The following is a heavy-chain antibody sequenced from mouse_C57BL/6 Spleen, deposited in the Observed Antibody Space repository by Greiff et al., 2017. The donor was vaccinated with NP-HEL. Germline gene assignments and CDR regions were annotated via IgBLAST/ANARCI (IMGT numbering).Heavy chain of an antibody. D-gene: IGHD1-1*01. CDR3: ARTHYGSSYGYYAMDY. J-gene: IGHJ4*01. CDR2: ISSGSSTI. V-gene: IGHV5-17*01. CDR1: GFTFSDYG. Sequence: EVQVVESGGGLVKPGGSLKLSCAASGFTFSDYGMHWVRQAPEKGLEWVAYISSGSSTIYYADTVKGRFTISRDNAKNTLFLQMTSLRSEDTAMYYCARTHYGSSYGYYAMDYWGQGTSVTVSS.